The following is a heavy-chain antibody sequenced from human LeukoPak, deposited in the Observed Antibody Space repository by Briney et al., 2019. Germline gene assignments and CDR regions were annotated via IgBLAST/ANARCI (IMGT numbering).Heavy chain of an antibody. V-gene: IGHV3-7*01. Sequence: GGSLRLSCAASGFTISSYWMSWVRQAPGKGLEWVANIRQDGGQTYYVDSVKGRFTISRDNAKNTLFLQINGLRAEDTAVYYCARYSSSSGGASYYLDYWGHGTLVTVSS. D-gene: IGHD6-6*01. J-gene: IGHJ4*01. CDR3: ARYSSSSGGASYYLDY. CDR1: GFTISSYW. CDR2: IRQDGGQT.